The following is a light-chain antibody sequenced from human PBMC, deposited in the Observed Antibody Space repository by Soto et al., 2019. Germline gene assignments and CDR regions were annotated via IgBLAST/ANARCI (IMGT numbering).Light chain of an antibody. V-gene: IGKV1-33*01. CDR3: QQYDNLPPPA. CDR1: QDISKF. CDR2: EAS. J-gene: IGKJ4*01. Sequence: DIQMTQSPSSLSASVGDRITITCQASQDISKFLNWYQQKPGKAPTLLIYEASSLESGVPSRFSGSGSGRHFTFTISSLQPEDFATYYCQQYDNLPPPAFGGGTKVEI.